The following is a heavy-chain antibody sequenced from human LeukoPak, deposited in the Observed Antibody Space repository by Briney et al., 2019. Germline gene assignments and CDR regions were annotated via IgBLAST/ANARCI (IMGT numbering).Heavy chain of an antibody. CDR1: GDSINSLDL. J-gene: IGHJ4*02. CDR3: AGLVGRYSSGLYYYYFDY. V-gene: IGHV4-4*02. D-gene: IGHD3-22*01. Sequence: KPSETLSLTCTVSGDSINSLDLWSWVRQPPGKGLEWIGEMYLSGTTHSNPSVKGRVTISIDKSKNQFFLNLSSVTAADTAVYYCAGLVGRYSSGLYYYYFDYWGQGTLVTVSS. CDR2: MYLSGTT.